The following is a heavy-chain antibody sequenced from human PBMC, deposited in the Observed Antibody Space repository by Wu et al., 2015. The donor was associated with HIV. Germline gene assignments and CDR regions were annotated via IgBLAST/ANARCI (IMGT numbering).Heavy chain of an antibody. D-gene: IGHD3-10*01. CDR3: ARDITMVRGVTYYFDY. CDR1: GDTFSSYS. Sequence: QVQLVQSGAAVKKPKSSVKVSCKASGDTFSSYSISWIRQAPGQGLEWMGRIIPIFGTANYAQKFQGRVTITADESTSTAYMELSSLRSEDTAVYYCARDITMVRGVTYYFDYVGPGNAGHRLL. J-gene: IGHJ4*02. V-gene: IGHV1-69*13. CDR2: IIPIFGTA.